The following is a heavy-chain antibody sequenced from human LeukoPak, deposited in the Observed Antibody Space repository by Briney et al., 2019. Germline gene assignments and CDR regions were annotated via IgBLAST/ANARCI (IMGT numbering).Heavy chain of an antibody. CDR1: GGSISSYY. CDR3: ARARSHEYSSSDGYFQH. Sequence: SETLPLTCTVSGGSISSYYWSWIRQPPGKGLEWIGYIYYSGSTNYNPSLKSRVTISVDTSKNQFSLKLSSVTAADTAVYYCARARSHEYSSSDGYFQHWGQGTLVTVSS. J-gene: IGHJ1*01. V-gene: IGHV4-59*01. D-gene: IGHD6-6*01. CDR2: IYYSGST.